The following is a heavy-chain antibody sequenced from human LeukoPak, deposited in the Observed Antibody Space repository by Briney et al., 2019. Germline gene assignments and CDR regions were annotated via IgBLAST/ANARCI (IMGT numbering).Heavy chain of an antibody. CDR3: ARKHSSGYYPDY. CDR1: GFTFSSYS. V-gene: IGHV3-48*01. CDR2: ISSSSSII. D-gene: IGHD3-22*01. J-gene: IGHJ4*02. Sequence: PGGSLRLSCAASGFTFSSYSMNWVRQAPGKGLEWVSYISSSSSIIYYADSVKGRFTISRDNAKNSLYLQMNSLRAEDTAVYYCARKHSSGYYPDYWGQGTLVTVSS.